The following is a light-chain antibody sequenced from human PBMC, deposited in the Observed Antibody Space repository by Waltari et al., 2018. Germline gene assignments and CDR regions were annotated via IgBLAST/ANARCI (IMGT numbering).Light chain of an antibody. CDR2: KAS. Sequence: QMTQSPSTLSASVGDRVTITCRASQSISTLLAWYQQKPGKAPKLLIYKASSLESGVPSTFSGSGSGTEFTLTISSLQPDDFATYYCQQYNTYPLTFGGGTKVEIK. V-gene: IGKV1-5*03. CDR1: QSISTL. J-gene: IGKJ4*01. CDR3: QQYNTYPLT.